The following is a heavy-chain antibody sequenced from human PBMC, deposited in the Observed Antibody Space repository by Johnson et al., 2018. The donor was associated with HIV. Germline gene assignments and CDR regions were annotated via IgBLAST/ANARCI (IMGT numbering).Heavy chain of an antibody. Sequence: VQLVESGGGLVQPGGSLRLSCAASGFTFSDHYMDWVRQAPGKGLEWVGRTRNKANSYTTEYAASVKGRFTISRDDSKNSLYLQMNSLKTEETAVYYCARGGQQSKAFDIWGQGTMVTVSS. J-gene: IGHJ3*02. V-gene: IGHV3-72*01. CDR3: ARGGQQSKAFDI. D-gene: IGHD6-13*01. CDR1: GFTFSDHY. CDR2: TRNKANSYTT.